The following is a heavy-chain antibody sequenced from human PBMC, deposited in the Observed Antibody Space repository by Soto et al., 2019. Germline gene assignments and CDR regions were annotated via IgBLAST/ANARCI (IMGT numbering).Heavy chain of an antibody. V-gene: IGHV3-23*01. CDR1: GFTFSSYA. CDR3: AKGPLGSSSVSYWFDP. J-gene: IGHJ5*02. CDR2: ISGSGGST. D-gene: IGHD6-6*01. Sequence: PGGSLRLSCAASGFTFSSYAMSWVRQAPGKGLEWVSAISGSGGSTYYADSVKGRFTISSDNSKNTLYLQMNSLRAEDTAVYYCAKGPLGSSSVSYWFDPWGQGTLVTVSS.